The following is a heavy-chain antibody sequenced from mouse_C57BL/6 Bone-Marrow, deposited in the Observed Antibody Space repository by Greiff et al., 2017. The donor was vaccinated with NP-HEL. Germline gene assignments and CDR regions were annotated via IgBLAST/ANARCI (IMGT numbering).Heavy chain of an antibody. J-gene: IGHJ3*01. CDR2: ISSGGSYT. CDR3: ARHQQLRLRRFAY. D-gene: IGHD3-2*02. Sequence: EVQRVESGGDLVKPGGSLKLSCAASGFTFSSYGMSWVRQTPDKRLEWVATISSGGSYTYYPDSVKGRFTISRDNAKNTLYLQMSSLKSEDTAMYYCARHQQLRLRRFAYWGQGTLVTVSA. CDR1: GFTFSSYG. V-gene: IGHV5-6*01.